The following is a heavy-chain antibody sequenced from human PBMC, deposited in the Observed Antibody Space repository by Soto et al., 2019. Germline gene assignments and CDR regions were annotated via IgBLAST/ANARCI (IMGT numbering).Heavy chain of an antibody. J-gene: IGHJ2*01. CDR3: ARIITAAGGRRYFDL. V-gene: IGHV3-11*05. CDR2: INSSSSYT. Sequence: QVQLVESGGGLVKPGGSLRLSCAASGFTFSDYYMSWIRQAPGKGLEWVSYINSSSSYTNYADSVKGRCTISRDNAKNSLYLQMTSLRAEDTAVYYCARIITAAGGRRYFDLWGRGTLVTVSS. CDR1: GFTFSDYY. D-gene: IGHD6-13*01.